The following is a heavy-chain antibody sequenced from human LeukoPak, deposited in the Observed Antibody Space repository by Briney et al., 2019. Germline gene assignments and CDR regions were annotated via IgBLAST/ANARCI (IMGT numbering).Heavy chain of an antibody. J-gene: IGHJ4*02. CDR1: GFTFSFYW. CDR3: ARDNEYCTGGTCRLDY. CDR2: INNDGRST. D-gene: IGHD2-15*01. Sequence: GGSLRLSCASSGFTFSFYWMHWVRQAPGKGLVWVSRINNDGRSTSYAGSVKGRFTISRDNAKDTLYLQMNSLRAEDTAVYYCARDNEYCTGGTCRLDYWGQGTLVTVSS. V-gene: IGHV3-74*01.